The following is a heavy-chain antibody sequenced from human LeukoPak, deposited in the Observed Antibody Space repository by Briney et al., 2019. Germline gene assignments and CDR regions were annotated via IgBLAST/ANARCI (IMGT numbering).Heavy chain of an antibody. CDR3: ARDCSSTSCYTVTL. J-gene: IGHJ4*02. CDR2: IYYSGST. D-gene: IGHD2-2*02. V-gene: IGHV4-31*03. Sequence: SETLSLTCTVSGGSISSGGYYWSWIRQHPGKGLEWIGYIYYSGSTYYNPSLKSRVTISVDTSKNQFSLKLSSVTAADTAVYYCARDCSSTSCYTVTLWGQGTLVTVSS. CDR1: GGSISSGGYY.